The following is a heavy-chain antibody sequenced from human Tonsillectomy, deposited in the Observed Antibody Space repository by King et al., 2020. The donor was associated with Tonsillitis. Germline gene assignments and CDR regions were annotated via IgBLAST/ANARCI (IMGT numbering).Heavy chain of an antibody. CDR3: ARFGDYDLWNGPELGGYYYHYGMDL. V-gene: IGHV3-30*03. Sequence: QVQLVESGGGVVQPGRSLRLSCAASGFTFSSYGIHWVRQAPGKGLEWVAVISFDGNNKYYAESVKGRFTISRDNSKDTLYLQMNSLTAEDTAVYFCARFGDYDLWNGPELGGYYYHYGMDLWGQGTTVIVSS. CDR1: GFTFSSYG. J-gene: IGHJ6*02. D-gene: IGHD3-3*01. CDR2: ISFDGNNK.